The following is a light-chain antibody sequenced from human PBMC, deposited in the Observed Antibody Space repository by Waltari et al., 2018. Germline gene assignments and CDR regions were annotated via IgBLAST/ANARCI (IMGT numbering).Light chain of an antibody. CDR3: CSYGGRFNLL. Sequence: QAALTQPRSVSGSPGQSVTISCAGTTSDIGNYNYVSWYQQHPGTAPKVIIYEVNKRPSGVSDRFSASKSGNTASLTISGLQAEDEADYYCCSYGGRFNLLFGGGTRLTVL. CDR1: TSDIGNYNY. J-gene: IGLJ2*01. V-gene: IGLV2-11*01. CDR2: EVN.